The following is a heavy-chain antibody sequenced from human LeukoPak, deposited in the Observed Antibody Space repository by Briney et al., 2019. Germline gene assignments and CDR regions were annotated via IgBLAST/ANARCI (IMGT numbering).Heavy chain of an antibody. D-gene: IGHD4-23*01. V-gene: IGHV3-43*02. Sequence: RGSLRLSCAASGYTFNDYSMHWVRQAPGKGLEWVSLISGDGGSTYYADSVKGRFTISRDTSKNSLYLQMNSLRTEDTALYYCAKDGGNSNFDYWGQGTLVTVSS. CDR2: ISGDGGST. CDR3: AKDGGNSNFDY. J-gene: IGHJ4*02. CDR1: GYTFNDYS.